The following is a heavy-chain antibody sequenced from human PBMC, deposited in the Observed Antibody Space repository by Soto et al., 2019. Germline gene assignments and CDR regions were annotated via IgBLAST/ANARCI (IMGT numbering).Heavy chain of an antibody. V-gene: IGHV3-73*01. Sequence: GGSLRLSCAASGFTFSGSAMHWVRQASGKGLEWVGRIRSKANSYATAYAASVKGRFTISRDDSKNTAYLQMNSLKTEDTAVYYCTREGRTVTGTDYWGQGTLVTVSS. J-gene: IGHJ4*02. CDR3: TREGRTVTGTDY. D-gene: IGHD1-20*01. CDR2: IRSKANSYAT. CDR1: GFTFSGSA.